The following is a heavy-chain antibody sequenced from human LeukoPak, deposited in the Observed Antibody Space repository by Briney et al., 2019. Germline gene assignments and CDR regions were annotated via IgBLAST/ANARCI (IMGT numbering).Heavy chain of an antibody. CDR3: AKDWAGSDRRYYFDY. Sequence: PGGSLRLSCAASGFTFSSYAMHWVRQAPGKGLEWVSAISGSGGSTYYADSVKGRFTISRDNSQNTLYLQMNSLRAEDSAVYYCAKDWAGSDRRYYFDYWGQGTLVTVSS. CDR2: ISGSGGST. V-gene: IGHV3-23*01. D-gene: IGHD3-22*01. CDR1: GFTFSSYA. J-gene: IGHJ4*02.